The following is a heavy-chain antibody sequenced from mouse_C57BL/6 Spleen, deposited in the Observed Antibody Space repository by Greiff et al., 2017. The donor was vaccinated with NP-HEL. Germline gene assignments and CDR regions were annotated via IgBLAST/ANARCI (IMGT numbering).Heavy chain of an antibody. J-gene: IGHJ1*03. V-gene: IGHV1-42*01. Sequence: VHVKQSGPELVKPGASVKISCKASGYSFTGYYMNWVKQSPEKSLEWIGEINPSTGGTTYNQKFKAKATLTVDKSSSTAYMQLKSLTSEDSAVYYCARSALYYYGSSGWYFDVWGTGTTVTVSS. CDR1: GYSFTGYY. D-gene: IGHD1-1*01. CDR2: INPSTGGT. CDR3: ARSALYYYGSSGWYFDV.